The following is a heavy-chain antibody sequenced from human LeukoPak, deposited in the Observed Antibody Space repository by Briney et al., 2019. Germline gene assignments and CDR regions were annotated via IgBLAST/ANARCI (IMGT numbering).Heavy chain of an antibody. V-gene: IGHV4-61*02. CDR1: GGSISSGSYY. D-gene: IGHD3-22*01. Sequence: SETLSLTRTVSGGSISSGSYYWSWIRQPAGKGLEWIGRIYTSGSTNYNPSLKSRVTILVDTSKNQFSLKLSSVTAADTAVYYCARAFADSNWFDYWGQGTLVTVSS. CDR3: ARAFADSNWFDY. J-gene: IGHJ4*02. CDR2: IYTSGST.